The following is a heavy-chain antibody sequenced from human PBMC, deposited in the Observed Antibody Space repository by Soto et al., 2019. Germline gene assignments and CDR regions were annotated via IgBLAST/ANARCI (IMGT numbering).Heavy chain of an antibody. CDR2: IYSGGST. J-gene: IGHJ4*02. CDR3: ARDPTSVGYLSG. Sequence: HPGGSLRLSCAASGFTVSSNYMSWVRQAPGKGLEWVSVIYSGGSTYYADSVKGRFTISRDNSKNTLYLQMNSLRAEDTAVYYCARDPTSVGYLSGWGQGTLVTVSS. V-gene: IGHV3-53*01. CDR1: GFTVSSNY. D-gene: IGHD3-22*01.